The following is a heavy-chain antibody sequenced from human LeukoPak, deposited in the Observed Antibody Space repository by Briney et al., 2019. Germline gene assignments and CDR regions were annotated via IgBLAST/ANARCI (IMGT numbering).Heavy chain of an antibody. CDR3: VRDDGGAGQNFDY. V-gene: IGHV3-74*01. J-gene: IGHJ4*02. Sequence: GSLRLSCAASAFTFSNYWMHWVRQAPGKGLVWVSRINSDGSGTAYADFVKGRFSISRDNAKNTLYLQMTSLRAEDTAVYYCVRDDGGAGQNFDYWGQGTLVTVSS. CDR1: AFTFSNYW. D-gene: IGHD3-16*01. CDR2: INSDGSGT.